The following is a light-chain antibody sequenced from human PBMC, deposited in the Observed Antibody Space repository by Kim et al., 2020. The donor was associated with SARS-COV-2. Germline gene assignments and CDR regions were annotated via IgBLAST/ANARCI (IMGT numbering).Light chain of an antibody. CDR3: QHYSRLPYT. J-gene: IGKJ2*01. Sequence: DIQMTQSPSTLSASLGDRVTITCRASQNINTWLAWYQQKPGKAPKLLIYLASTLEMGVPPRFSGSGSGTEFTLTINSLQPDDFATYYCQHYSRLPYTFGPGTKLEI. V-gene: IGKV1-5*03. CDR1: QNINTW. CDR2: LAS.